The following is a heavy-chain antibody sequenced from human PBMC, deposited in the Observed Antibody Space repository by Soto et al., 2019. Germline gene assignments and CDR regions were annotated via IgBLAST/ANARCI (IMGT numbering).Heavy chain of an antibody. D-gene: IGHD6-13*01. V-gene: IGHV4-59*01. Sequence: SETLSLTCTVSGGSISSYYWSWIRQPPGKGLEWIGYIYYSGSTNYNPSLKSRVTISVDTSKNQFSLKLNSVTAADTAVYYCARSSSYYPDAYDIWGQGTMVTVSS. CDR2: IYYSGST. CDR1: GGSISSYY. J-gene: IGHJ3*02. CDR3: ARSSSYYPDAYDI.